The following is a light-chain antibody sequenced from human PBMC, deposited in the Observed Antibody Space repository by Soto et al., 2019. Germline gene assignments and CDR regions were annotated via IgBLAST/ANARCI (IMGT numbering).Light chain of an antibody. V-gene: IGKV3-11*01. CDR3: QQRHMWPIT. CDR2: DAY. Sequence: EVVLTQSPGTLSLSRGERATLSCRASERIYSAYLAWYQQKPGQAPRLLIYDAYNRATGIPPRFSGSGSGTDFTLTISSLEPEDSAVYYCQQRHMWPITFGQGTRLEIK. J-gene: IGKJ5*01. CDR1: ERIYSAY.